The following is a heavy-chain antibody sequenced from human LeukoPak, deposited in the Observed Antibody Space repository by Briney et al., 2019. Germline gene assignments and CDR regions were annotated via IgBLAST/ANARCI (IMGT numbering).Heavy chain of an antibody. CDR2: ISGSGGST. D-gene: IGHD3-3*01. CDR3: AKDRSRFTIFGVVSNWFDP. V-gene: IGHV3-23*01. Sequence: AGGSLRLSCAASGFTFSSYAMSWVRQAPGKGLEWVSAISGSGGSTYYADSVKGRFTISRDNSKNTLYLQMNSLRAEDTAVYYCAKDRSRFTIFGVVSNWFDPWGQGTLVTVSS. J-gene: IGHJ5*02. CDR1: GFTFSSYA.